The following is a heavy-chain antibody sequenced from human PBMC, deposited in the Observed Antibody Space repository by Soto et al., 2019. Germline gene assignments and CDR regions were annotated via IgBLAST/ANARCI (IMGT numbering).Heavy chain of an antibody. CDR1: GYTFTSYG. V-gene: IGHV1-18*04. D-gene: IGHD6-13*01. CDR3: ARFIAAAGNYYYYGMDV. Sequence: GASVKVSCKASGYTFTSYGISWVRQAPGQGLEWMGWISAYNGNTNYAQKLQGRVTMTTDTSTSTAYMELRSLRSGDTAVYYCARFIAAAGNYYYYGMDVWGQGTTVTVSS. CDR2: ISAYNGNT. J-gene: IGHJ6*02.